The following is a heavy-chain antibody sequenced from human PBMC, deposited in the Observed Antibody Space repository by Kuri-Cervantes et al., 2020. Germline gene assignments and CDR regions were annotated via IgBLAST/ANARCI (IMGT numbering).Heavy chain of an antibody. V-gene: IGHV3-53*04. CDR2: IYNDDST. J-gene: IGHJ4*02. CDR1: GFTFNDYA. CDR3: ARGPYCGGDCSSFLDY. Sequence: GESLKISCVASGFTFNDYAMHWVRQAPGKGLEWVSLIYNDDSTFYADSVKGRFTISRHNSRNKLYLQMNSLRTEDTAVYYCARGPYCGGDCSSFLDYWGLGTLVTVSS. D-gene: IGHD2-21*02.